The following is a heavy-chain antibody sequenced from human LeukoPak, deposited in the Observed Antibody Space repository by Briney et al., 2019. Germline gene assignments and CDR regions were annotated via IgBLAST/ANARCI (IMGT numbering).Heavy chain of an antibody. J-gene: IGHJ6*03. Sequence: PGGSLRLSCAASGFTFSSFALSWVRQAPGKGLEWVSSISADGRATNYADSPNGRFTISRDNSKNMLYLQMSSLRADDTAVYYCAKTAAKNAYYYYMDVWGQGTWVTVSS. D-gene: IGHD6-13*01. CDR1: GFTFSSFA. CDR3: AKTAAKNAYYYYMDV. V-gene: IGHV3-23*01. CDR2: ISADGRAT.